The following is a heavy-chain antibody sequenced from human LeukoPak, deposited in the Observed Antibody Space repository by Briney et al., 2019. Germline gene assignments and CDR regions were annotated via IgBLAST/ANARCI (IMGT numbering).Heavy chain of an antibody. J-gene: IGHJ4*02. V-gene: IGHV1-2*02. CDR3: ARERLRRICSGGSCTLDY. CDR2: INPNSGGT. D-gene: IGHD2-15*01. Sequence: GASVKVSCKASGYTFTSYDINWVRQAPGQGLEWMGWINPNSGGTNYAQKFQGRVTMTRDTSISTAYMELSRLRSDDTAVYYRARERLRRICSGGSCTLDYWGQGTLVTVSS. CDR1: GYTFTSYD.